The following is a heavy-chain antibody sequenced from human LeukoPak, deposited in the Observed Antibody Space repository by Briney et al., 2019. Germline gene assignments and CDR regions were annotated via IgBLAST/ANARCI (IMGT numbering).Heavy chain of an antibody. Sequence: TGGSLRLSCAASGFTFSSYGMHWVRQAPGEGLEWVAFIRYDGSNKYYADSAKGRFTISRDNSKNTLYLQMNSLRAEDTAVYYCAKDAPSYYYDSSGYFDYWGQGTLVTVSS. J-gene: IGHJ4*02. CDR1: GFTFSSYG. V-gene: IGHV3-30*02. CDR2: IRYDGSNK. D-gene: IGHD3-22*01. CDR3: AKDAPSYYYDSSGYFDY.